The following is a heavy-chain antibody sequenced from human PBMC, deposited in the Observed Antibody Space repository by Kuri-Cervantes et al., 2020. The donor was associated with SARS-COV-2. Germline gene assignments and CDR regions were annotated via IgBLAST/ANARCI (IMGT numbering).Heavy chain of an antibody. CDR3: ARLTPSITIFGVVIDHYYCYYMDV. J-gene: IGHJ6*03. V-gene: IGHV4-34*01. Sequence: SQTLSLTCAVYGGSFSDYYWSWVRQPPGKGLEWIGEINHSGNTNYDPSLKSRVTISVDTSKNQFSLKLSSVTAADTAVYYCARLTPSITIFGVVIDHYYCYYMDVWGKGTTVTVSS. CDR2: INHSGNT. CDR1: GGSFSDYY. D-gene: IGHD3-3*01.